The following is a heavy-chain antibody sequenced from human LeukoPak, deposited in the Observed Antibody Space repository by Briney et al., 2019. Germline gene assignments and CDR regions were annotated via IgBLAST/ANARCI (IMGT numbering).Heavy chain of an antibody. D-gene: IGHD3-3*01. J-gene: IGHJ4*02. CDR3: AKEAPSYDFCSGYYPFDY. Sequence: GGSLRLSCAASGFTFSIYAMSWVRRAPGKGLEWVSAISGSGGSTYYADSVKGRVTISRDNFKSTLCLQMNSLRAENTAVYYCAKEAPSYDFCSGYYPFDYWGQGTMVTVSS. CDR1: GFTFSIYA. V-gene: IGHV3-23*01. CDR2: ISGSGGST.